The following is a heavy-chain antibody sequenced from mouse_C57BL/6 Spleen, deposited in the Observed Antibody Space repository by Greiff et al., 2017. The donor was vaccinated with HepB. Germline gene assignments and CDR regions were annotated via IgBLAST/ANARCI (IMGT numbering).Heavy chain of an antibody. V-gene: IGHV1-82*01. D-gene: IGHD1-1*01. J-gene: IGHJ4*01. CDR1: GYAFSSSW. CDR3: ARGTTVRYAMDY. Sequence: QVQLKESGPELVKPGASVKISCKASGYAFSSSWMNWVKQRPGKGLEWIGRIYPGAGDTNYNGKFKGKAKLTADKSSSTAYMQLSSLTSEDSAVYCCARGTTVRYAMDYWGQGTSVTVSS. CDR2: IYPGAGDT.